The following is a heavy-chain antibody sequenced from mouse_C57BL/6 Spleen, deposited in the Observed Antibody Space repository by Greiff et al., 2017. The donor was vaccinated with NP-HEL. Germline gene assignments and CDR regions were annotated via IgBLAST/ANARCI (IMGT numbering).Heavy chain of an antibody. CDR3: ARSGLYYFDY. CDR2: ISSGGSYT. J-gene: IGHJ2*01. Sequence: EVQGVESGGDLVKPGGSLKLSCAASGFTFSSYGMSWVRQTPDKRLEWVATISSGGSYTYYPDSVKGRFTISRDNAKNTLYLQMSSLKSEDTAMYYCARSGLYYFDYWGQGTTLTVSS. D-gene: IGHD3-1*01. V-gene: IGHV5-6*01. CDR1: GFTFSSYG.